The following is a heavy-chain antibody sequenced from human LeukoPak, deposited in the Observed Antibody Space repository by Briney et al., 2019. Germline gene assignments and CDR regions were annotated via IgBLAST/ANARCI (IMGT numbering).Heavy chain of an antibody. Sequence: PSETLSLTCTVSGGSISSSSYYWGWIRQPPGKGLEWIGSIYYSGSTYYNPSLKSRVTISVDTSKNQFSLKLSSVTAADTAVYYCARRTYYYDSSLNWFDPWGQGTLVTVSS. D-gene: IGHD3-22*01. J-gene: IGHJ5*02. V-gene: IGHV4-39*01. CDR2: IYYSGST. CDR1: GGSISSSSYY. CDR3: ARRTYYYDSSLNWFDP.